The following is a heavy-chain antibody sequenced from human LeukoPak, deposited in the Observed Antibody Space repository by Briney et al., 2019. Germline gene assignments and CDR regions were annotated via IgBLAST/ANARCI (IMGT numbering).Heavy chain of an antibody. V-gene: IGHV4-34*01. D-gene: IGHD6-13*01. Sequence: SETVSLTCAVYGGSFSGYYWSWIRQPPGKGLEWIGEINHSGSTNYNPSLKSRVTISVDTSKNQFSLKLNSVTAADTAVYYCARVFHKGIAAGIPSRNYYMDVWGKGTRSPSP. CDR2: INHSGST. CDR1: GGSFSGYY. J-gene: IGHJ6*03. CDR3: ARVFHKGIAAGIPSRNYYMDV.